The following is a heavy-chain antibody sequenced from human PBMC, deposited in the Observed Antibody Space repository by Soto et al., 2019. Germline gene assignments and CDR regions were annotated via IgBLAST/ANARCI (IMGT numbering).Heavy chain of an antibody. V-gene: IGHV1-2*04. J-gene: IGHJ4*02. Sequence: ASVKVSCKASGYTFTGYYMHWVRQAPGQGLEWMGWINPNSGGTNYAQKFQGWVTMTRDTSISTAYMELSRLRSDDTAVYYCARESNSSSWYFDYWGQGNLVTFSS. CDR2: INPNSGGT. CDR3: ARESNSSSWYFDY. CDR1: GYTFTGYY. D-gene: IGHD6-13*01.